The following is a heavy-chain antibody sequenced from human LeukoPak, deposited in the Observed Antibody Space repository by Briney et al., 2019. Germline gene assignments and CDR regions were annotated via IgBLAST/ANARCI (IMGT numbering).Heavy chain of an antibody. CDR1: GYSISSSYQ. CDR3: ARDPRWLTPDCTSTSCYENYFDP. D-gene: IGHD2-2*01. V-gene: IGHV4-38-2*02. CDR2: IYHSGSA. J-gene: IGHJ5*02. Sequence: SETLSLTCGVSGYSISSSYQWAWIRQSPGKGLEWIGSIYHSGSAHYNPSLKSRVTISVETSENQFSLNMYSVTAADTAVYYCARDPRWLTPDCTSTSCYENYFDPWGQGTLVTASS.